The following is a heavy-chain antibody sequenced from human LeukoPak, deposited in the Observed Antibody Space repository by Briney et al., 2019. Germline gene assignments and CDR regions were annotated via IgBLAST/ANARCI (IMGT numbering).Heavy chain of an antibody. CDR3: ARDYYDSTYYYYYMDV. Sequence: ASVKVSCKASGGTFSSYAISWVRQAPGQGLEWMGEIIPIFGTANYAQKFQGRVTITTDESTSTAYMELSSLRSEDTAVYYCARDYYDSTYYYYYMDVWGKGTTVTVSS. CDR1: GGTFSSYA. V-gene: IGHV1-69*05. D-gene: IGHD3-22*01. CDR2: IIPIFGTA. J-gene: IGHJ6*03.